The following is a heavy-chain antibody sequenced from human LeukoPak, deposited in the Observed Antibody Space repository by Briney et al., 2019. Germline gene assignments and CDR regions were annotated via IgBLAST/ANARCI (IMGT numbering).Heavy chain of an antibody. Sequence: SETLSLTCAVYGGSFSGYYWSWIRQPPGKGLEWIGEINHSGSTNYNPSHKSRVTISVDTSKNQFSLKLSSVTAADTAVYYCARGSGIAAYWGQGTLVTVSS. CDR3: ARGSGIAAY. D-gene: IGHD6-6*01. J-gene: IGHJ4*02. CDR2: INHSGST. CDR1: GGSFSGYY. V-gene: IGHV4-34*01.